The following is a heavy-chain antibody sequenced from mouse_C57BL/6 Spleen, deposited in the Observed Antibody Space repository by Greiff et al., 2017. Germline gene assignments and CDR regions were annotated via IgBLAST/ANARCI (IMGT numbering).Heavy chain of an antibody. D-gene: IGHD1-1*01. Sequence: EVTLVESGAGLVKPGGSLKLSCAASGFTFSSYAMSWVRQTPEKRLEWVAYISRGGDYIYYADTVKGRFTISRDNARTTLYLQMSSLKSEDTAMYYCTRVSLYYGSSHGAMDYWGQGASVTVSS. V-gene: IGHV5-9-1*02. CDR3: TRVSLYYGSSHGAMDY. J-gene: IGHJ4*01. CDR1: GFTFSSYA. CDR2: ISRGGDYI.